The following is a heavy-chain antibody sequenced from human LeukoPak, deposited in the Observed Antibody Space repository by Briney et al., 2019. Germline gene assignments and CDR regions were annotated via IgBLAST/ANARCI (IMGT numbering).Heavy chain of an antibody. Sequence: GGSLRLSCANSGFTFSDYYMSWIRQAPGRGLERISYISSSGSTIFQADSMKGRFTISRDNAKNSLYLQMNNLRVEDTAVYYCARVSSQQLKWGQGTLVTVSS. CDR3: ARVSSQQLK. CDR2: ISSSGSTI. D-gene: IGHD6-13*01. J-gene: IGHJ4*02. CDR1: GFTFSDYY. V-gene: IGHV3-11*01.